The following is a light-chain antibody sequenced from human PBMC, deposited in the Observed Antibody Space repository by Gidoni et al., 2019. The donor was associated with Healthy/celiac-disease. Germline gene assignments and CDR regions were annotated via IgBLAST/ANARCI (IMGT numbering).Light chain of an antibody. Sequence: DIQMTQSPSSLSASVGDRVTITCQASQDISNYLNWYQQKPGKAPKLLLYDASNLETGVPSRFSGSGSGTDFTFTISSLQPEDIATYYCQQYDNLPITFXQXTRLEIK. J-gene: IGKJ5*01. CDR3: QQYDNLPIT. CDR1: QDISNY. V-gene: IGKV1-33*01. CDR2: DAS.